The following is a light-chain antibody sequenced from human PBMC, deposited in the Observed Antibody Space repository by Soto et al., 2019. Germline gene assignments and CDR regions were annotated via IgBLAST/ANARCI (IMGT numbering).Light chain of an antibody. Sequence: EIVMTQSPASLAGSPGETVTLSCRASQSLSGNLAWYQQKPGQSPRLLIFRASTRATGVPARFSGRGSGTEITLTISRLEPEDFSVYYCHHYETFGQGTKVDIK. V-gene: IGKV3-15*01. CDR1: QSLSGN. CDR2: RAS. CDR3: HHYET. J-gene: IGKJ1*01.